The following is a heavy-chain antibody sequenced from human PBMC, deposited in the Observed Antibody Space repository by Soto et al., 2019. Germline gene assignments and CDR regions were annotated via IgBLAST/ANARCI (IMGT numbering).Heavy chain of an antibody. Sequence: SQTLSLTCTVSGGSIGGDSWSWIRQSPGKGLDFIGYIYHSGSTNYNPSLKSRVTISMDTSKNQFSLRLSSVTAADTAVYYCARAGIVQVSYAMDVWGQGTTVTVSS. CDR1: GGSIGGDS. J-gene: IGHJ6*02. V-gene: IGHV4-59*01. CDR3: ARAGIVQVSYAMDV. CDR2: IYHSGST. D-gene: IGHD2-8*01.